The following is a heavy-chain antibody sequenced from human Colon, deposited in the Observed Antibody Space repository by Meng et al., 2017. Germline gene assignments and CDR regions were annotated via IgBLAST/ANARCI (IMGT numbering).Heavy chain of an antibody. D-gene: IGHD3-10*01. CDR2: IYSGGKT. Sequence: GGSLRLSCAASGFTVSNNYMTWVRQAPGRGLEWVSIIYSGGKTYYAESVKGRFTISRHNSNNTLSLQMNSLRHEDTAVYYCARVSISWDRGVISIDYFDCWGQGTLVTVSS. CDR1: GFTVSNNY. CDR3: ARVSISWDRGVISIDYFDC. V-gene: IGHV3-53*04. J-gene: IGHJ4*02.